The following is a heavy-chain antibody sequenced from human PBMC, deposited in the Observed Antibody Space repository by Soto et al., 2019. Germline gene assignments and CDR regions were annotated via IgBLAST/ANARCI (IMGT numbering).Heavy chain of an antibody. J-gene: IGHJ6*02. CDR1: GFTFSSYA. D-gene: IGHD3-22*01. V-gene: IGHV3-23*01. CDR2: IPGSGAST. Sequence: PGGSLRLSCAASGFTFSSYAMHWVRQAPGKGLEWVSVIPGSGASTYYADSVKGRFTISRDNSKNSLHLQMNTLRAEDAAIYYCAKGRYSSSYYPMDVWGQGTTVTVSS. CDR3: AKGRYSSSYYPMDV.